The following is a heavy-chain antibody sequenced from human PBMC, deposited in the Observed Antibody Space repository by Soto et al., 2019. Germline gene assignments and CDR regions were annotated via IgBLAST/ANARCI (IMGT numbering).Heavy chain of an antibody. CDR1: GGSVSSGSYY. CDR3: ARDLPDFGLDP. V-gene: IGHV4-61*01. CDR2: IYYSGST. J-gene: IGHJ5*02. Sequence: SETLSLTCTVSGGSVSSGSYYWRWIRQPPGKGLEWIGYIYYSGSTNYNPSLKSRVTISVDTSKNQFSLKLSSVTAADTAVYYCARDLPDFGLDPWGQGTLVTVSS. D-gene: IGHD3-16*01.